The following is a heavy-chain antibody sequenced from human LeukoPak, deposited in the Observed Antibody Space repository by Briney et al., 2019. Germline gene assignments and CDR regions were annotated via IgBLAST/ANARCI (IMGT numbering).Heavy chain of an antibody. CDR1: GFTFSSYA. D-gene: IGHD6-13*01. CDR3: AKAAAGTEYYFEY. Sequence: GGSLRLSCAASGFTFSSYAMIWVRQAPGKGLEWISTISGSGDRTYYADSVKGRVTISRDSSKNTLYLQMDSLRAEDTAVYYCAKAAAGTEYYFEYWGQGTLVTVSS. V-gene: IGHV3-23*01. CDR2: ISGSGDRT. J-gene: IGHJ4*02.